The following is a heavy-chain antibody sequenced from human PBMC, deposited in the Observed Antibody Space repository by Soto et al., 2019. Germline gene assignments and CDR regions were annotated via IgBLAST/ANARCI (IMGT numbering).Heavy chain of an antibody. CDR3: AGGDSSGYFVYFDY. CDR2: IYHSGST. D-gene: IGHD3-22*01. Sequence: SETLSLTCAVSGYSISSGYYWGWIRQPPGKGLEWIGSIYHSGSTYYNPSLKSRVTISVDTSKNQFSLKLSSVTAADTAVYYCAGGDSSGYFVYFDYWGQGTLVTVSS. J-gene: IGHJ4*02. V-gene: IGHV4-38-2*01. CDR1: GYSISSGYY.